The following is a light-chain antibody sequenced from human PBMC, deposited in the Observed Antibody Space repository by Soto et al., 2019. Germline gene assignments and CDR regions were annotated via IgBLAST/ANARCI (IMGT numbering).Light chain of an antibody. CDR1: QGISSY. Sequence: DIQLTQSPSFLSASVGDRVTITCRASQGISSYLAWYQQKPGKAPKLLIYAASTLQSGVPSRFSGSRSGTEFTLTISSLQPEDFATYYCQQLNSYLALTFGGGTKVEIK. J-gene: IGKJ4*01. V-gene: IGKV1-9*01. CDR2: AAS. CDR3: QQLNSYLALT.